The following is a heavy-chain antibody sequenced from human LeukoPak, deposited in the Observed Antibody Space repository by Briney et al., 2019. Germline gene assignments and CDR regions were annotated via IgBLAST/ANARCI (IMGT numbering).Heavy chain of an antibody. Sequence: SRALSLTCAISGDSVSSKSAAWNWIRRSPSRGLEWLGRTYYRSKCYNDYAVSVKSRITINPDTSKNQFSLQLSSVTPEDTAVYFCARTTFTTFVNWLDPWGQGTLVTVSS. J-gene: IGHJ5*02. D-gene: IGHD1-1*01. V-gene: IGHV6-1*01. CDR1: GDSVSSKSAA. CDR2: TYYRSKCYN. CDR3: ARTTFTTFVNWLDP.